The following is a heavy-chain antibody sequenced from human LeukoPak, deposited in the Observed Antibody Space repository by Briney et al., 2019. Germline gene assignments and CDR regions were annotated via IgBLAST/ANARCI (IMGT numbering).Heavy chain of an antibody. Sequence: SETLSPTCTVSGGSISSYYWSWIRQPPGKGLEWIGYIHYSGSTHYNPSLKSRVTISVDTSKHQFSLDLTSVTAADTAVYYCASNTGTVFDYWGQGALVTVSS. CDR1: GGSISSYY. D-gene: IGHD7-27*01. J-gene: IGHJ4*02. V-gene: IGHV4-59*01. CDR3: ASNTGTVFDY. CDR2: IHYSGST.